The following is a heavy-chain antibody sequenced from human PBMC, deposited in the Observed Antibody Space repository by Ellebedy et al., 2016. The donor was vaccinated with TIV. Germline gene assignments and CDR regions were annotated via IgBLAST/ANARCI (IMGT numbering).Heavy chain of an antibody. D-gene: IGHD3-16*01. CDR1: GFTFSSYA. J-gene: IGHJ5*02. CDR2: ISYDGSNK. CDR3: AKRAYVNWFDP. V-gene: IGHV3-30-3*02. Sequence: GGSLRLXXAASGFTFSSYAMHWVRQAPGKGLEWVAVISYDGSNKYYADSVKGRFTISRDNSKNTLYLQMNSLRAEDAAVYYCAKRAYVNWFDPWGQGTLVTVSS.